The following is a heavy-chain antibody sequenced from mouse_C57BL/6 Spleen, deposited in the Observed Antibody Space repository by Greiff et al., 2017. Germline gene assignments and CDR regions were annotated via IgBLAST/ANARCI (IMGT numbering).Heavy chain of an antibody. CDR1: GYTFTDHT. J-gene: IGHJ2*01. V-gene: IGHV1-78*01. Sequence: QVQLQQSDAELVKPGASVKISCKASGYTFTDHTIHWMKQRPEQGLEWIGYIYPRDGSTNYNEKFKGKATLTADKSSSTAYMQLNSLTSEDSAVYVCARGARDHYFDYWGQGTTLTVSS. CDR3: ARGARDHYFDY. CDR2: IYPRDGST.